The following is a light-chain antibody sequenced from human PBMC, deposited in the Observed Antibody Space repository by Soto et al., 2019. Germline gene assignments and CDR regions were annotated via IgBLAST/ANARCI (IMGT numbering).Light chain of an antibody. V-gene: IGLV2-8*01. J-gene: IGLJ2*01. CDR2: EVT. Sequence: QSALTQPPSASGSPGQSVTISCTGTSSVVGIYNYVSWYQQHPGEAPKLMIYEVTKRPSGVPDRFSGSKSGNTASLTVSGLQAEDEADYYCSSYGGSNNLIFGGGTKLTVL. CDR1: SSVVGIYNY. CDR3: SSYGGSNNLI.